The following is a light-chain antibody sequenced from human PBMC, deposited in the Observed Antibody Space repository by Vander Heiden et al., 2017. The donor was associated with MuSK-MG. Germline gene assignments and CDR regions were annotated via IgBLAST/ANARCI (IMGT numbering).Light chain of an antibody. V-gene: IGKV1-8*01. CDR1: QGISNY. Sequence: AIRMTPSPSSFSASTGDRVTITCRANQGISNYLAWYQQQPGKAPKLLIYAASTLQSGVPSKFSGSGSGTDFTLTISCLQSEDFATYYCQQDDSYPRTFGQGTKVEIK. CDR3: QQDDSYPRT. J-gene: IGKJ1*01. CDR2: AAS.